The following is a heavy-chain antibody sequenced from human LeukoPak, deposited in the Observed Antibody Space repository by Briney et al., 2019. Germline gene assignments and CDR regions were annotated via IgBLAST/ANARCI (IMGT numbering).Heavy chain of an antibody. Sequence: PSETPSLTCTVSGGSISSGGYYWSWIRQPPGKGLEWIGEINHSGSTNYNPSLKSRVTISVDTSKNQFPLKLSSVTAADTAVYYCARVGYSSSWYRSWGQGTLVTVSS. CDR1: GGSISSGGYY. V-gene: IGHV4-39*06. D-gene: IGHD6-13*01. J-gene: IGHJ4*02. CDR3: ARVGYSSSWYRS. CDR2: INHSGST.